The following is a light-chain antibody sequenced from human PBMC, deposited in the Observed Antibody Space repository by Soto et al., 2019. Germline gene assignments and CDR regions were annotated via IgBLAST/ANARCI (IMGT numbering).Light chain of an antibody. CDR2: HAS. CDR1: QGISNW. V-gene: IGKV1-39*01. Sequence: DIQMTQSPSALSASIGDTVTVACRASQGISNWLALYQQKPGKAPKLLIFHASSLQSGVPSRFSGSGSETDFTLTISSLQPEDFAAYSCQQNYSATWTFGQGTKVDI. J-gene: IGKJ1*01. CDR3: QQNYSATWT.